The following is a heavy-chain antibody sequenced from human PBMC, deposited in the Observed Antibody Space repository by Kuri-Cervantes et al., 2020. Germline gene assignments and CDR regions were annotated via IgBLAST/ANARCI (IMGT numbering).Heavy chain of an antibody. CDR3: ARALYGSGSQFDY. Sequence: GESLKISCAAAGFTFSDYYMSWSRQAPGKGLEYISGSSGSTMYYSDSVKGRFTISTDNAKNSLYLQMNSLRAEDTAVYYCARALYGSGSQFDYWGQGTLVTVSS. CDR1: GFTFSDYY. V-gene: IGHV3-11*01. J-gene: IGHJ4*02. D-gene: IGHD3-10*01. CDR2: GSSGSTM.